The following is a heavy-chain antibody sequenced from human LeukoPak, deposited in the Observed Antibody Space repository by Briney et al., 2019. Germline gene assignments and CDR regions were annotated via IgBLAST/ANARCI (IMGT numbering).Heavy chain of an antibody. CDR3: ARMSAARRGKRQNYFDY. J-gene: IGHJ4*02. CDR2: INPHSGGT. V-gene: IGHV1-2*02. Sequence: GASVKVSCKASGYTFTGYYMHWVRQAPGQGLEWMGWINPHSGGTKFAQKFQGRVTMTRNTSISTAYMELSSLRSEDTAVYYCARMSAARRGKRQNYFDYWGQGTLVTVSS. D-gene: IGHD6-6*01. CDR1: GYTFTGYY.